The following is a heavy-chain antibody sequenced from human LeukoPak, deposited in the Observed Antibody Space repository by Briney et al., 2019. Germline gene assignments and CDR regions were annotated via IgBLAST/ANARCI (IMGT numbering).Heavy chain of an antibody. V-gene: IGHV4-59*01. CDR1: GGSISSYY. CDR3: ARHYDSSGYYYLNY. Sequence: PSETLSLTCTVSGGSISSYYWSWIRQPLGKGLEWIGYIYYSGSTNYNPSLKSRVTISVDTSKNQFSLKLSSVTAADTAVYYCARHYDSSGYYYLNYWGQGTLVTVSS. CDR2: IYYSGST. J-gene: IGHJ4*02. D-gene: IGHD3-22*01.